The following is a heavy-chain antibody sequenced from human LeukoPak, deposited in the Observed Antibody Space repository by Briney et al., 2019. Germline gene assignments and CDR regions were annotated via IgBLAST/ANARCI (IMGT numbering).Heavy chain of an antibody. V-gene: IGHV3-7*03. D-gene: IGHD3-22*01. CDR1: GFTFSSYW. J-gene: IGHJ4*02. CDR3: ARDFTMIIQVPDY. CDR2: IKQDGSEK. Sequence: PGGSLRLSCAASGFTFSSYWMSWVRQAPGKGLEWVANIKQDGSEKYYVDSVKGRFTISRDNAKNSLYLQMNSLGAEDTAVYYCARDFTMIIQVPDYWGQGTLVTVSS.